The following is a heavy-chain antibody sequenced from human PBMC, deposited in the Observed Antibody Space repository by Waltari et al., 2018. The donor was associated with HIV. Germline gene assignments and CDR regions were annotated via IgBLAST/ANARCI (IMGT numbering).Heavy chain of an antibody. CDR3: ARGGGRYSPPGY. D-gene: IGHD5-18*01. V-gene: IGHV3-74*01. CDR2: INSDGSIT. CDR1: GFTFSNYL. Sequence: EVQLVESGGGLVQPGGPLRLSCGASGFTFSNYLMHWVLQAPGKGLVWVSRINSDGSITNYADSVKGRFTISRDNAKNTVYLQMNSLRVEDTAVYYCARGGGRYSPPGYWGQGTLVAVSS. J-gene: IGHJ4*02.